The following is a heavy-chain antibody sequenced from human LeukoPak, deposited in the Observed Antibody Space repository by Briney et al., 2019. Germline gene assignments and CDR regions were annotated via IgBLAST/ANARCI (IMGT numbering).Heavy chain of an antibody. CDR2: ISAYNGNT. J-gene: IGHJ4*02. CDR1: GYTFSNYD. CDR3: ARDCSGGSCYSRY. Sequence: RRASVKVSCKASGYTFSNYDISWVRQAPGQGLEWMGWISAYNGNTNYAQKLQGRVTMTTDTSTSTAYMELRSLRSDDTAVYYCARDCSGGSCYSRYWGQGTLVTVSS. V-gene: IGHV1-18*01. D-gene: IGHD2-15*01.